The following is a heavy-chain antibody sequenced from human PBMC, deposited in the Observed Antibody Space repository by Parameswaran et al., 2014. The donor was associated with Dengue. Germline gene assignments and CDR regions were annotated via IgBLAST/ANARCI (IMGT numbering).Heavy chain of an antibody. CDR2: IKQDGSEK. J-gene: IGHJ5*02. CDR3: ARGRNWFDP. V-gene: IGHV3-7*03. Sequence: VRQAPGKGLEWVANIKQDGSEKYYVDSVKGRFTISRDNAKNSLYLQMNSLRAEDTAVYYCARGRNWFDPWGQGALVTVSS.